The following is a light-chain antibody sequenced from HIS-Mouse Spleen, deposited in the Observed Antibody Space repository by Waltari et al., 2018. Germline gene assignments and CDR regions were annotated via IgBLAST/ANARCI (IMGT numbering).Light chain of an antibody. CDR3: CSYAGSSTWV. CDR1: SSDVGSYNL. J-gene: IGLJ3*02. CDR2: EGS. V-gene: IGLV2-23*01. Sequence: QSALTQPASVSGSPGQSITISCTGPSSDVGSYNLVSWYQQHPGKAPKLMMYEGSKRPSGFSNRFSGSKSGNTASLTISGLQAEDEADYYCCSYAGSSTWVFGGGTKLTVL.